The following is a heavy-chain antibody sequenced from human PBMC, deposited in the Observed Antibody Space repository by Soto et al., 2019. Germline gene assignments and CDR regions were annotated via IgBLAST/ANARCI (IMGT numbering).Heavy chain of an antibody. D-gene: IGHD1-26*01. J-gene: IGHJ4*02. Sequence: QVQLVESGGGVVQPGRSLRLSCAASGFTFSSYGMHWVRQAPGKGLEWVAVISYDGSNKYYAESVKGRFTISRDNSKNTLYLQMNSLRAEDTAVYYCAKAPLARVGFDYWGQGTLVTVSS. V-gene: IGHV3-30*18. CDR1: GFTFSSYG. CDR2: ISYDGSNK. CDR3: AKAPLARVGFDY.